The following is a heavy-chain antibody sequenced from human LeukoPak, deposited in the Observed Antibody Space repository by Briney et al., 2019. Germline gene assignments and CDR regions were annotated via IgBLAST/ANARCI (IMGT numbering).Heavy chain of an antibody. CDR3: ASRDYYDSSGYPFDY. CDR2: VNWNSDNI. Sequence: SLRLSCAASGFIFDDYAMHWVRQAPGKGLEWVSGVNWNSDNIGYADSVKGRFTISRDNAKNSLYLQMNSLRAEDTAVYYCASRDYYDSSGYPFDYWGQGTLVTVSS. V-gene: IGHV3-9*01. D-gene: IGHD3-22*01. CDR1: GFIFDDYA. J-gene: IGHJ4*02.